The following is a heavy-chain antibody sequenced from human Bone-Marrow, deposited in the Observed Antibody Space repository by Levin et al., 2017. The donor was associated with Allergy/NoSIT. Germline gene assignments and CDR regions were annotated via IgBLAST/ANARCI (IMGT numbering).Heavy chain of an antibody. CDR2: IYSGGCT. CDR1: GFTVSSNY. Sequence: SCAASGFTVSSNYMSWVRQAPGKGPEWVSVIYSGGCTYYADSVKGRFTISRDNSKNTLYLQMNSLRAEDTAVYYCARGWFGELLSHWGQGTLVTVSS. D-gene: IGHD3-10*01. J-gene: IGHJ4*02. V-gene: IGHV3-53*01. CDR3: ARGWFGELLSH.